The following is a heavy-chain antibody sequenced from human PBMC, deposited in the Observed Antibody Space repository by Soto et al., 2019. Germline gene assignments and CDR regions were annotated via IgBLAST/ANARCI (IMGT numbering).Heavy chain of an antibody. Sequence: SETLSLTCSVSGASISADYWSWIRQPPGKRLEYLGFIYKGGSPNYNPSLESRVTISADTSQNQFSLKLTSVTAADTAVYYCARGRSSSNPVTAISPLIWRSHPLFDYWGQGTLVTVSS. J-gene: IGHJ4*02. CDR1: GASISADY. CDR3: ARGRSSSNPVTAISPLIWRSHPLFDY. D-gene: IGHD2-21*02. CDR2: IYKGGSP. V-gene: IGHV4-59*01.